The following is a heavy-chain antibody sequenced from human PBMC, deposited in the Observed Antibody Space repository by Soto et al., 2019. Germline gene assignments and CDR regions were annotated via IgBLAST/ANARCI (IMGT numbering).Heavy chain of an antibody. D-gene: IGHD2-2*01. CDR1: GYTFTSYA. CDR2: INAGNGNT. CDR3: ASAPGLGYCNSTRWYRHPHYSIDV. J-gene: IGHJ6*02. Sequence: SVKVSCKASGYTFTSYAMHWVRQAPGQSLEWMGWINAGNGNTKYSQKFQGRVTITRDTSASTAYMELSSLRSEDTAVYYCASAPGLGYCNSTRWYRHPHYSIDVWDQGTAVTRSS. V-gene: IGHV1-3*01.